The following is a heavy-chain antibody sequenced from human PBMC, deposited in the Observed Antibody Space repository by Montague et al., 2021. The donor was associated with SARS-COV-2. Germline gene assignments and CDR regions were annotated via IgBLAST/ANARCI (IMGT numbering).Heavy chain of an antibody. J-gene: IGHJ3*01. CDR1: GGSFTGYY. V-gene: IGHV4-34*01. CDR3: SRAQVTIFGVLIMLPAAGAVDV. Sequence: SETLSLTCAVYGGSFTGYYWTWIRQPPGKGLEWIGEINHSGSSNYNPSLEGRATMSVDTSKNQFSLRLNSVSAADTAVYYCSRAQVTIFGVLIMLPAAGAVDVWGQGTTVTVSS. CDR2: INHSGSS. D-gene: IGHD3-3*01.